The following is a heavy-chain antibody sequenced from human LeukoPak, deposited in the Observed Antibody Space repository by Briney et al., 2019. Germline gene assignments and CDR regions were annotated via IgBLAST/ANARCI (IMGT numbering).Heavy chain of an antibody. Sequence: GGSLRLSCAASAFTFSSYEMNWVRQAPGKGLEWVANIKQDGSEKYYVDSVKGRFTISRDNAKNSLYLQMNSLRAEDTAVYYCARDSPYDYVWGSYRLSIDYWGQGTLVTVSS. CDR1: AFTFSSYE. J-gene: IGHJ4*02. D-gene: IGHD3-16*02. V-gene: IGHV3-7*01. CDR2: IKQDGSEK. CDR3: ARDSPYDYVWGSYRLSIDY.